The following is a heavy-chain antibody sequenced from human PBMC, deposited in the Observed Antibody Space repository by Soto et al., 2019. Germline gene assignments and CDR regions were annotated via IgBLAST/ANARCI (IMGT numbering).Heavy chain of an antibody. CDR3: AKDPPDDYIWGSYRYIFYFDY. V-gene: IGHV3-23*01. CDR1: GVTFSSYA. J-gene: IGHJ4*02. D-gene: IGHD3-16*02. CDR2: ISGSGGST. Sequence: GGSLRLSCAASGVTFSSYAMSWVRQAPGKGLEWVSAISGSGGSTYYADSVKGRFTISRDNSKNTLYLQMNSLRAEDTAVYYCAKDPPDDYIWGSYRYIFYFDYWGQGTLVTVSS.